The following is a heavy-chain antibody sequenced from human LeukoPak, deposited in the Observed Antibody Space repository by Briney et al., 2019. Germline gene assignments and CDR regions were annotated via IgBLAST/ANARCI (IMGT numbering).Heavy chain of an antibody. J-gene: IGHJ4*02. CDR3: ARGGVFMAAGTFDY. Sequence: KPSETLSLTCTVSGGSINSYYWSWIRQPAGKGLEWIGRIHTSGTTSFNPSLESRVTMSVDTSKNQFSLKLNSVTAADTAVYYCARGGVFMAAGTFDYWGQGILVTVSS. V-gene: IGHV4-4*07. D-gene: IGHD6-13*01. CDR1: GGSINSYY. CDR2: IHTSGTT.